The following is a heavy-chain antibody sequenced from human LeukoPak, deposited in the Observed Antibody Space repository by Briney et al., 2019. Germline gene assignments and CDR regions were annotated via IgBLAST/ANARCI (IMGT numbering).Heavy chain of an antibody. CDR1: GGSISSGGYS. Sequence: PSQTLSLTCTVSGGSISSGGYSWSWIRQHPGKGLEWIGYIYYSGSTYYNPSLKSRVTISVDTSKNQSSLKLSSVTAADTDVYYCGRDWVDGAATSSDWCFDLWGRGTLVTVSS. J-gene: IGHJ2*01. CDR3: GRDWVDGAATSSDWCFDL. D-gene: IGHD2-15*01. V-gene: IGHV4-31*03. CDR2: IYYSGST.